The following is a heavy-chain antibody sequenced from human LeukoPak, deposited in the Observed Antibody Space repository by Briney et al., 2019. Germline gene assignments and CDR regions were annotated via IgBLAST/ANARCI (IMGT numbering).Heavy chain of an antibody. CDR2: IYYSGST. D-gene: IGHD2-2*01. CDR1: GGSISSSSYY. CDR3: ARGRIVPAAIFVAGKPPTT. J-gene: IGHJ4*02. V-gene: IGHV4-39*07. Sequence: KSSETLSLTCTVSGGSISSSSYYWGWIRQPPGKGLEWIGSIYYSGSTYYNPSLKSRVTISVDTSKNQFSLKLSSVTAADTAVYYCARGRIVPAAIFVAGKPPTTWGQGTLVTVSS.